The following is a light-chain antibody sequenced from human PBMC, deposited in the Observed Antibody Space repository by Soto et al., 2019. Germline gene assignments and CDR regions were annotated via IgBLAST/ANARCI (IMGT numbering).Light chain of an antibody. Sequence: QSVLTQPPSASGTPGQRVTISCSGGSSNIGTNAVNWYQQLPGTAPKLLIYNNNQRPSGVPARFSGSKSGPSASLAISGLQSEDEADYYCAAWDDSLNGYVFGTGTKLTVL. V-gene: IGLV1-44*01. J-gene: IGLJ1*01. CDR3: AAWDDSLNGYV. CDR2: NNN. CDR1: SSNIGTNA.